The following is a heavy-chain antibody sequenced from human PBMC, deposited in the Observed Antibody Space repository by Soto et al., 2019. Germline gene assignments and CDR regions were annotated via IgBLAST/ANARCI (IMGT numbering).Heavy chain of an antibody. J-gene: IGHJ4*02. CDR3: ARTLWFGEFRPLG. D-gene: IGHD3-10*01. Sequence: GASVKVSCKASGYTFTSYYMHWVRQAPGQGLEWMGIINPSGGSTSYAQKFQGRVTMTRDTSTSTVYMELSSLRSKDTAVYYCARTLWFGEFRPLGWGQGTLVTVSS. CDR2: INPSGGST. V-gene: IGHV1-46*03. CDR1: GYTFTSYY.